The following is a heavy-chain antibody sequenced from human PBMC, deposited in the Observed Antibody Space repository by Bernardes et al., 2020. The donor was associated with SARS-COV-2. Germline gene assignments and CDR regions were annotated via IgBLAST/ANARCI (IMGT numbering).Heavy chain of an antibody. CDR2: IHYSGNT. J-gene: IGHJ3*02. V-gene: IGHV4-59*01. CDR3: AREAYSSSDNAFDT. Sequence: TLSLTCTVSGGSISNYYWSWIRQPPGKGLEWIGYIHYSGNTIYNPSLKSRVTISVDTSKNQFSLKLSSVTAADTAVYYCAREAYSSSDNAFDTWGQGTMVTVSS. D-gene: IGHD6-6*01. CDR1: GGSISNYY.